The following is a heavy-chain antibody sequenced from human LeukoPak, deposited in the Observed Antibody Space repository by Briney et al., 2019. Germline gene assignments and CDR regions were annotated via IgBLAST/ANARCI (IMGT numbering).Heavy chain of an antibody. J-gene: IGHJ6*03. CDR1: GYTFTSYG. V-gene: IGHV1-18*01. D-gene: IGHD1-1*01. CDR3: ARGFWHLYNWNDSLYYYYYMDV. Sequence: GASVKDSCKASGYTFTSYGISWVRQAPGQGLEWMGWISAYNGNTNYAQKLQGRVTMTTDTSTSTAYMELRSLRSDDTAVYYCARGFWHLYNWNDSLYYYYYMDVWGKGTTVTISS. CDR2: ISAYNGNT.